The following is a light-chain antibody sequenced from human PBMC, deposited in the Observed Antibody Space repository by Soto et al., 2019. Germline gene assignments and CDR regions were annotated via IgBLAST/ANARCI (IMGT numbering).Light chain of an antibody. CDR1: QSVSSSY. V-gene: IGKV3-20*01. J-gene: IGKJ4*01. CDR3: QQYGSSLT. Sequence: EIVLTQSPGTLSLSPGERATLSCRASQSVSSSYLAWYQQKPSQAPRLLIFDASSRAPGIPDRFSGSGSGTDFTLTISRLDPEDFAVYYCQQYGSSLTVGGGTKVDIK. CDR2: DAS.